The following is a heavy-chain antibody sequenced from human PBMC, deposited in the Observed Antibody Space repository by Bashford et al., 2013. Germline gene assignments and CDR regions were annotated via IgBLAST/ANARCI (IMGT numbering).Heavy chain of an antibody. CDR2: IYSGGST. J-gene: IGHJ3*02. CDR1: GLTFSGSA. V-gene: IGHV3-53*01. D-gene: IGHD6-19*01. Sequence: GSLRLSCAASGLTFSGSAMHWVRQASGKGLEWVSVIYSGGSTYYADSVKGRFTISRDNSKNTLYLQMNSLRAEDTAVYYCARGAFEAVGRGAFDIWGQGT. CDR3: ARGAFEAVGRGAFDI.